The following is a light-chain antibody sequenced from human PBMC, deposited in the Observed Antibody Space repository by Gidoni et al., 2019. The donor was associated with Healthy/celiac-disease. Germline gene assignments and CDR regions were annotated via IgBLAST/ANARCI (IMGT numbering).Light chain of an antibody. V-gene: IGLV3-1*01. J-gene: IGLJ2*01. CDR1: NLGDNY. CDR2: QDS. Sequence: SYELTQPPSVSVPPGQTASTTCSGDNLGDNYACWYQQKPGQSPVLVIYQDSKRPSGIPERFSGSNSGNTATLTISGTQAMDEADYYCQAWDSSTVVFGGGTKLTVL. CDR3: QAWDSSTVV.